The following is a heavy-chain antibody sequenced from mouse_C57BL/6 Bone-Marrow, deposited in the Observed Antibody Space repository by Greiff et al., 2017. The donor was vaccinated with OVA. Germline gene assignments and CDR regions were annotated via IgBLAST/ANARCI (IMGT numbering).Heavy chain of an antibody. CDR2: IHPNSGST. CDR1: GYTFTSYW. D-gene: IGHD2-5*01. CDR3: ARQGYYSNWLDY. J-gene: IGHJ2*01. V-gene: IGHV1-64*01. Sequence: QVQLQQPGAELVKPGASVKLSCKASGYTFTSYWMHWVKQRPGQGLEWIGMIHPNSGSTNYNEKFKSKATLTVDKSSSTAYMQLSSLTSEDSAVYYCARQGYYSNWLDYWGQGTTLTVSS.